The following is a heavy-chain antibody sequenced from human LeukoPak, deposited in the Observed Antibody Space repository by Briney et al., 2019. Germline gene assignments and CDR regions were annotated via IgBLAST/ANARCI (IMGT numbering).Heavy chain of an antibody. CDR2: IYYSGST. D-gene: IGHD6-19*01. CDR3: ARRVQWLSAFDI. Sequence: PSETLSLTCTVSGGSISSHYWSRIRQPPGKGLEWIGYIYYSGSTNYNPSLKSRVTISVDTSKNQFSLKLSSVTAADTAVYYCARRVQWLSAFDIWGQGTMVTVSS. CDR1: GGSISSHY. V-gene: IGHV4-59*11. J-gene: IGHJ3*02.